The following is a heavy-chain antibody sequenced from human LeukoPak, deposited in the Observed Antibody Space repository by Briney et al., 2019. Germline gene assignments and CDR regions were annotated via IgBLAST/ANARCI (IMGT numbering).Heavy chain of an antibody. CDR1: GGTFSSYA. D-gene: IGHD2-2*01. Sequence: SVKVSCKASGGTFSSYAISWVRQAPGQGLEWMGRIIPILGIANYAQKFQGRVTITADKSTSTAYMELGSLRSEDTAVYYCARDHGYCSSTSCYPWGQGTLVTVPS. V-gene: IGHV1-69*04. CDR2: IIPILGIA. J-gene: IGHJ5*02. CDR3: ARDHGYCSSTSCYP.